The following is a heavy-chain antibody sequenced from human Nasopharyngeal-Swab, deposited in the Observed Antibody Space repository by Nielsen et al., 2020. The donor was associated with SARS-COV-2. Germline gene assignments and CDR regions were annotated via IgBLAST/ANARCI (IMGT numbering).Heavy chain of an antibody. D-gene: IGHD6-19*01. CDR3: ARSKGAQYSSGWYYYYYYMDV. Sequence: GESLKISCKGSGYSFTSYWIGWVRQMPGKGLEWMGIIYPGDSDTRYSPSFQGQVTISADKSISTAYLQWSSLKASGTAMYYCARSKGAQYSSGWYYYYYYMDVWGKGTTVTVSS. CDR2: IYPGDSDT. J-gene: IGHJ6*03. CDR1: GYSFTSYW. V-gene: IGHV5-51*01.